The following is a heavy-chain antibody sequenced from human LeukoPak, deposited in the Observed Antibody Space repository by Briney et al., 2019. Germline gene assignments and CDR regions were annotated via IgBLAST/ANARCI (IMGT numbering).Heavy chain of an antibody. CDR1: GFTFSSYA. CDR2: ISASGDAT. J-gene: IGHJ4*02. V-gene: IGHV3-23*01. Sequence: GGSLTLSCVASGFTFSSYAMSWVRQAPGKGLEWVSTISASGDATFYAASVRGRSTISRDNSKNTLYLQMSSLRIEDTAVYYCAKEVAGTGKAFAYWGQGSLVTVSS. CDR3: AKEVAGTGKAFAY. D-gene: IGHD6-19*01.